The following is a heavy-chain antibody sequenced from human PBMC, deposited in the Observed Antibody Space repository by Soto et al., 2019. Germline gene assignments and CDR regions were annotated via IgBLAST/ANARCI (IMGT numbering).Heavy chain of an antibody. D-gene: IGHD6-19*01. CDR2: IIPIFGTA. J-gene: IGHJ4*02. CDR3: AGVMSSGPPGDPAVAGRFDY. CDR1: GGTFSSYS. V-gene: IGHV1-69*13. Sequence: SVKVSCKASGGTFSSYSISWVRRAPGQGLEWMGGIIPIFGTANYAQKFQGRVTITADESTSTAYMELSSLRSEDTAVYYCAGVMSSGPPGDPAVAGRFDYWGQGTLVNVSS.